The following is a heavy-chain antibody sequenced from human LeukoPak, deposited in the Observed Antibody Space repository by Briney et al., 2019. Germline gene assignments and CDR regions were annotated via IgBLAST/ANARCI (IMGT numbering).Heavy chain of an antibody. J-gene: IGHJ4*02. CDR2: IYTSGST. Sequence: PSQTLSLTCTVSGASISSGSYYWSWIRQPAGKRLEWIGRIYTSGSTNYNPSLKSRVTISVDTSKNQFSLKLSSVTAADTAVYYCAAVVYSSSWYGEELFDYWGQGTLVTVSS. CDR3: AAVVYSSSWYGEELFDY. CDR1: GASISSGSYY. D-gene: IGHD6-13*01. V-gene: IGHV4-61*02.